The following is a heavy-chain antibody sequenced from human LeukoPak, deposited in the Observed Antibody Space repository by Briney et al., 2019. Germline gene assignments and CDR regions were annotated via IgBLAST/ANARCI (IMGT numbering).Heavy chain of an antibody. J-gene: IGHJ4*02. CDR3: ARSEDLKAPYGNPPAVDY. D-gene: IGHD1-14*01. Sequence: PSETLSLTCTVSGGSISSGSYYWSWIRQPAGKGLEWIGRIYTSGSTNYNPSLKSRVTISVDTSKNQFSLKLSSVTAADTAVYYCARSEDLKAPYGNPPAVDYWGQGTLVTVSS. CDR1: GGSISSGSYY. CDR2: IYTSGST. V-gene: IGHV4-61*02.